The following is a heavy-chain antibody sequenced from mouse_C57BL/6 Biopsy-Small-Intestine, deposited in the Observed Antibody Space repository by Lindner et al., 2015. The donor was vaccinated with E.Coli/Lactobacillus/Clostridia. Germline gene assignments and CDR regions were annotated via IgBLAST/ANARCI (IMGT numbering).Heavy chain of an antibody. V-gene: IGHV14-1*01. CDR1: GFNFKDYY. J-gene: IGHJ1*03. Sequence: VQLQESGAELVRPGASVKLSCTASGFNFKDYYMHWVKQRPEQGLEWIGRIDPEDGDTEYAPKFQGKATMTADTSSNTAYLQLSSLTSEDTAVYYCIEGTTVVGRYWCFDVWGTGTTVTVSS. D-gene: IGHD1-1*01. CDR2: IDPEDGDT. CDR3: IEGTTVVGRYWCFDV.